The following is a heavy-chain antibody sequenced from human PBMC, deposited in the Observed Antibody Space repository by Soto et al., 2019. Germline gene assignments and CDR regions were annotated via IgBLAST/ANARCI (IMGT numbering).Heavy chain of an antibody. Sequence: PGGSLRLSCAASGFTFSSYAMSWVRQAPGKGLEWVSAISGSGGSTYYADPVKGRFTISRDNSKNTLYLQMNSLRAEDTAVYYCAKVYATATGFLEWLGYYGMDVWGQGTTVTVSS. CDR2: ISGSGGST. CDR1: GFTFSSYA. D-gene: IGHD3-3*01. V-gene: IGHV3-23*01. J-gene: IGHJ6*02. CDR3: AKVYATATGFLEWLGYYGMDV.